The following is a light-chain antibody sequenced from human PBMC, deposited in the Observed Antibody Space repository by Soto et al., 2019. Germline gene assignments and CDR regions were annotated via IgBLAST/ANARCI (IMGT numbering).Light chain of an antibody. CDR3: QQYGSSPTIT. J-gene: IGKJ5*01. Sequence: IELAQPPGTLSLSPGEIATLSCRASQSVSSSYLAWYQQKPGQAPRLLLYGASSRATGIPDRFSGSGSGTDFTLTISRLEPEDFSVYYCQQYGSSPTITFGQGTRLEIK. CDR1: QSVSSSY. V-gene: IGKV3-20*01. CDR2: GAS.